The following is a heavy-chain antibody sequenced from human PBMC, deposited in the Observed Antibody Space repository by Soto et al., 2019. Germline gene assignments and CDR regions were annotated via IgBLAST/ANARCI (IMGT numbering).Heavy chain of an antibody. J-gene: IGHJ4*02. D-gene: IGHD5-12*01. CDR2: IFYTGGT. CDR3: ARDRGATIFDF. V-gene: IGHV4-31*03. Sequence: QVQLQESGPGLVKPSQTLSLTCTVSGASISSGDYYLSWIRQHPGRGLEWIGYIFYTGGTFYTPSLKSRVTMSVDTSKNQFSLKLTSVTAADTAVYFCARDRGATIFDFWGQGTLVTVSS. CDR1: GASISSGDYY.